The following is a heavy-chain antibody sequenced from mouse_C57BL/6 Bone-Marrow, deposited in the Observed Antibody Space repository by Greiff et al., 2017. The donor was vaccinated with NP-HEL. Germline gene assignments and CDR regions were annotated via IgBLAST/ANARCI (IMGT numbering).Heavy chain of an antibody. V-gene: IGHV1-7*01. CDR3: ERQGYDDYDGWFAY. D-gene: IGHD2-4*01. Sequence: QVQLQQSGAELAKPGASVKLSCKASGYTFTSYWMHWVNQRPGQGLEWIGYINPSSGYTKYNQKFKDKATLTADKSSSTADMQLSSLTYEDSAVYDCERQGYDDYDGWFAYWGQGTLVTVSA. CDR2: INPSSGYT. J-gene: IGHJ3*01. CDR1: GYTFTSYW.